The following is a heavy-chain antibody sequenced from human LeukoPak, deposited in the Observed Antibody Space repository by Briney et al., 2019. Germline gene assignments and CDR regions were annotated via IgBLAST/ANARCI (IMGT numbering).Heavy chain of an antibody. CDR2: IYYSGST. CDR1: GGSISSYY. Sequence: SETLSLTCTVSGGSISSYYWCWIRQPPGKGPEWIGCIYYSGSTNYNPSLMSRVTISVVTSKNLFSLKLTSVTAADTAVYFCARPIHSTSWGDAFDIWGQGTMDTVSS. CDR3: ARPIHSTSWGDAFDI. D-gene: IGHD6-13*01. J-gene: IGHJ3*02. V-gene: IGHV4-59*08.